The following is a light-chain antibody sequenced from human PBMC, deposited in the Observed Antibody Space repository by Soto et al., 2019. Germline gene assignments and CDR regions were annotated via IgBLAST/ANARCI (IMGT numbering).Light chain of an antibody. CDR1: QSVSYN. V-gene: IGKV3-15*01. Sequence: EIVMTHSPATLSVSPWEIATLSCRASQSVSYNLAWYQHKPGQAPRLLIYGPSTRATGIPARFSGSGSGTEFTLTISNLQSEDFAVYYCQHYNNWPFTFGQGTKVDIK. CDR3: QHYNNWPFT. J-gene: IGKJ2*01. CDR2: GPS.